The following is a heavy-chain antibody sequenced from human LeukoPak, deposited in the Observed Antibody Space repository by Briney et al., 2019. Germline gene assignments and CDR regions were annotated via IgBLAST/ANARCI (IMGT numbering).Heavy chain of an antibody. J-gene: IGHJ4*02. CDR3: TTDFRGYYDSSGYYYLDY. Sequence: AGGSLRLSCAASGFTFSNAWMSWVRQAPGKGLEWVGRIKSKTDGGTTDYAAPVKGRFTISRDDSKNTLYLQMNSLKTEDTAVYYCTTDFRGYYDSSGYYYLDYWGQGTLVTVSS. D-gene: IGHD3-22*01. V-gene: IGHV3-15*01. CDR1: GFTFSNAW. CDR2: IKSKTDGGTT.